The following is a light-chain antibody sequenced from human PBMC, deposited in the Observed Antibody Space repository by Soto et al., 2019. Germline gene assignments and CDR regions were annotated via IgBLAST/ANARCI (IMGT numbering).Light chain of an antibody. CDR3: CSFTSINTYV. J-gene: IGLJ1*01. Sequence: QSVLAQPSSLSGSPGQSITISCTGTISDVGAYDSVSWYQQHPGKAPKLMIYEVINRPSGVSNRFSGSKSGNTASLIISGLQAEDEADYYCCSFTSINTYVFGTGTKVTVL. V-gene: IGLV2-14*01. CDR2: EVI. CDR1: ISDVGAYDS.